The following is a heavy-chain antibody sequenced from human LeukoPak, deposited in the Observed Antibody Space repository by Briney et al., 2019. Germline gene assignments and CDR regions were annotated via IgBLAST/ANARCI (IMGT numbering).Heavy chain of an antibody. CDR1: GASISSWY. CDR3: ARETSLAGFASGLGFNY. V-gene: IGHV4-59*01. CDR2: IYGSGNT. Sequence: SETLSLTCTVSGASISSWYWSWIRQPPGKGLEWIGYIYGSGNTNYNPSLKSRVTMSIDTSKNQFSLKLTSVTAADTATYYCARETSLAGFASGLGFNYWGRGILVTVSS. D-gene: IGHD6-19*01. J-gene: IGHJ4*02.